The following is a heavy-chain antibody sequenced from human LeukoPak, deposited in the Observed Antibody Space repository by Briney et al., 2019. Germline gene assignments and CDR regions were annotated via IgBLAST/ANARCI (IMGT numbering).Heavy chain of an antibody. J-gene: IGHJ4*02. D-gene: IGHD5-24*01. CDR1: RFTFSSYR. CDR3: ARKGWPQFNFLDY. CDR2: ISSRGGTI. V-gene: IGHV3-48*01. Sequence: GGSLRLSCAASRFTFSSYRTNWVLQAPGKGLEWVSYISSRGGTIYYADSVKGRFTISRDNAKNSLYLQMNSLRAEDTAVYYCARKGWPQFNFLDYWDKGALVTVSS.